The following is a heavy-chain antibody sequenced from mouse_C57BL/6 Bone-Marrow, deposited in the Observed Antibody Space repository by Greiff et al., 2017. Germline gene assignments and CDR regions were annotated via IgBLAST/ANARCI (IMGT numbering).Heavy chain of an antibody. D-gene: IGHD1-1*01. J-gene: IGHJ1*03. CDR2: IYPGSGNT. CDR3: ARGDYGSSYWYFDV. Sequence: QVQLKQSGAELVRPGASVKLSCKASGYTFTDYYINWVKQRPGQGLEWIARIYPGSGNTYYTAKFKGKATLTAEKSSIAAYMQLSSLTSENSAVYFCARGDYGSSYWYFDVWGTGTTVTVSS. V-gene: IGHV1-76*01. CDR1: GYTFTDYY.